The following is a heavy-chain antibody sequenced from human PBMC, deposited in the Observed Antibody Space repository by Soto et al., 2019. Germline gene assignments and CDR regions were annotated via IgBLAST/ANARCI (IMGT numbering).Heavy chain of an antibody. J-gene: IGHJ4*02. Sequence: QVQLQESGPGLVKPSQTLSLTCTVSGGCISSSGYYWSWIRQRPGKGLEWIGYIYYSGSTYYNPSLKSRVTISVDTSKNQFSLKLSSVTAADTAVYYCARSSTSANYFDYWGQGTLVTVSS. CDR3: ARSSTSANYFDY. CDR1: GGCISSSGYY. V-gene: IGHV4-31*03. CDR2: IYYSGST. D-gene: IGHD2-2*01.